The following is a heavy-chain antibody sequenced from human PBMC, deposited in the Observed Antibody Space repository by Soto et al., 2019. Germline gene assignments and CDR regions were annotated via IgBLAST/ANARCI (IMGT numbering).Heavy chain of an antibody. CDR3: ATRAYDTNGYYRFDP. CDR1: GGSISSYY. D-gene: IGHD3-22*01. V-gene: IGHV4-59*01. CDR2: VYYGGST. J-gene: IGHJ5*01. Sequence: PSETLSLTCTVSGGSISSYYWSWIRQPPGKGLEWIGYVYYGGSTNYNPSLKSRVTISVDTSKNQFSLKLSSVTAADTAVYYCATRAYDTNGYYRFDPWGQGTLVTVSS.